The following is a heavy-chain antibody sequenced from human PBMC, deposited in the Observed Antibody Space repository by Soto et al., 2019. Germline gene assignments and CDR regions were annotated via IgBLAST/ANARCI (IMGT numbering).Heavy chain of an antibody. CDR3: ARHCPDIVAAITWGYYFDY. J-gene: IGHJ4*02. D-gene: IGHD5-12*01. Sequence: SETLSLTCNVSGGSVSGYHWSWIRQPPGKGLEWIGYINNNGNTDYNPSLESRVTISVDTSKNQISLSLTSVTAADTAVYYCARHCPDIVAAITWGYYFDYWGQGTLVTVSS. V-gene: IGHV4-59*08. CDR1: GGSVSGYH. CDR2: INNNGNT.